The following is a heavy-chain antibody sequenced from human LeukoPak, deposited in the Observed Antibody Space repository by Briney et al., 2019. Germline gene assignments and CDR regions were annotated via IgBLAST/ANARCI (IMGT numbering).Heavy chain of an antibody. CDR3: VRQPDSGRYGFDH. D-gene: IGHD1-26*01. CDR1: GFTFKDYD. J-gene: IGHJ4*02. Sequence: GGSLRLSCVVSGFTFKDYDIHWVRQTTGKGLEWVSAIGSGGYTYYADSVRGRFTISREDAETSLSLQMNNLRAEDTAVYYCVRQPDSGRYGFDHWGQGTLVTASS. CDR2: IGSGGYT. V-gene: IGHV3-13*01.